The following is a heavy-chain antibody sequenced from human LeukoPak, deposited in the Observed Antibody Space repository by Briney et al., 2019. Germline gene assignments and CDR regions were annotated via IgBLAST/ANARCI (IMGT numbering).Heavy chain of an antibody. CDR2: TRAYNGNT. V-gene: IGHV1-18*01. Sequence: ASVKVSCKASGYTFTSYGISWVRQAPGQALEWMGWTRAYNGNTNYAQKLQGRVTMTTDTSPSTAYMDLRSLRSDDTAVYYCALDYYDSSGYPLLGHWGQGTLVTVSS. J-gene: IGHJ4*02. CDR3: ALDYYDSSGYPLLGH. CDR1: GYTFTSYG. D-gene: IGHD3-22*01.